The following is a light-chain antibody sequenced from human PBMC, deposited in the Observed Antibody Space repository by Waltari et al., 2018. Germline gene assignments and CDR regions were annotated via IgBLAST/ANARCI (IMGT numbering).Light chain of an antibody. CDR2: KAS. CDR3: QQYNSYGMYT. Sequence: DIQMTQSPSTLSASVGDRVTITCRASQSISNLLAWYQQKPGRAPKLLIYKASTLESGVPSRFSGRGSGTEFTLTISSLQPDDFATYYCQQYNSYGMYTFGQGTNMEIK. CDR1: QSISNL. V-gene: IGKV1-5*03. J-gene: IGKJ2*01.